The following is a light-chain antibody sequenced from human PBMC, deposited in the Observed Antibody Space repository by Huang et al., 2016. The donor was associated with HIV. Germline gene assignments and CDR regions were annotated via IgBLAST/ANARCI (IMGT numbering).Light chain of an antibody. J-gene: IGKJ2*01. CDR2: KAS. Sequence: DIQMTQSLSTLSASVGDRVTITCRASQTISHWLAWYQQKPGKAPKFLIYKASNLESGVPSRFSGSGSGTEFTLTISSLQPDDFATYYCQQYNSYSPTFGQGTKLEIK. V-gene: IGKV1-5*03. CDR3: QQYNSYSPT. CDR1: QTISHW.